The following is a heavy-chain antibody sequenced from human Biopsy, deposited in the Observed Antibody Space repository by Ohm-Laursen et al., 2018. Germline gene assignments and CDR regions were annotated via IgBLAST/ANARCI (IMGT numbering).Heavy chain of an antibody. D-gene: IGHD3-9*01. Sequence: ASVKVSCKASGCTFTTYGINWVRQAPGQGLEWLGGNIPNLGTGNYAKKFQDRVTVTADTSTSTATMELRSLRSDDTAVYYCATKLTGYFHHWGQGTLVIVSS. CDR2: NIPNLGTG. CDR1: GCTFTTYG. V-gene: IGHV1-69*06. CDR3: ATKLTGYFHH. J-gene: IGHJ1*01.